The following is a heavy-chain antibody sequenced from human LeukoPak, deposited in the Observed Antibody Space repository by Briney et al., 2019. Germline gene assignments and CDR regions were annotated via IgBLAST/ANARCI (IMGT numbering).Heavy chain of an antibody. Sequence: GGSLRLSCAASGFTFSSYAMSWVRQAPGKGLEWVSGISGSGGTTYYADSVKGRFTISRDNSKNTLYLQMSSLRAEDTAVYYCAKDSLYCSGGSCYSAGDYWGQGTPVTVSS. J-gene: IGHJ4*02. V-gene: IGHV3-23*01. D-gene: IGHD2-15*01. CDR3: AKDSLYCSGGSCYSAGDY. CDR1: GFTFSSYA. CDR2: ISGSGGTT.